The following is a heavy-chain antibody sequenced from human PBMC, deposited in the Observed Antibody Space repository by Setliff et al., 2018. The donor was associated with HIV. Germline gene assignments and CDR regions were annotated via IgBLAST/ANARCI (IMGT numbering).Heavy chain of an antibody. V-gene: IGHV4-28*06. D-gene: IGHD3-22*01. CDR3: ASRVYYYDSNNFLRKEGFDP. CDR1: GYSISSSHW. J-gene: IGHJ5*02. Sequence: SETLSLTCAVSGYSISSSHWWGWIRQPPGKGLEWIGYIYYSGSTNYNPSLKSRVTMSVDTSKNRFSLKLSSVTAFDTAVYYCASRVYYYDSNNFLRKEGFDPWGQGTPVTVSS. CDR2: IYYSGST.